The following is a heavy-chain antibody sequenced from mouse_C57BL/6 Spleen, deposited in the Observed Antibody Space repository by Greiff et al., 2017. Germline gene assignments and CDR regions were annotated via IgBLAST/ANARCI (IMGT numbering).Heavy chain of an antibody. CDR3: ARGSKRFDY. D-gene: IGHD2-5*01. J-gene: IGHJ2*01. V-gene: IGHV1-55*01. Sequence: QVQLQQPGAELVKPGASVKLSCKASGYTFTSYWITWVKQRPGQGLEWIGDIYPGSGSTNYNKQFKSKATLTVDTSSSTAYMQLSSLTSEDAAVYYCARGSKRFDYWGQGTTLTVSS. CDR1: GYTFTSYW. CDR2: IYPGSGST.